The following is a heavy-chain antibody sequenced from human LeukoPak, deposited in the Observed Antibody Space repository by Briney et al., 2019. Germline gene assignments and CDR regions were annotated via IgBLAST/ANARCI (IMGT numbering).Heavy chain of an antibody. D-gene: IGHD6-13*01. Sequence: GGPLRLSCAASGFTFSSYAMHWVRQAPGKGLEWVAVMSYDGSNKYYADSVKGRFTISRDNSKNTLYLQMNSLRAEDTAVYYCAREGRWYSSSWYFDYWGQGTLVTVSS. CDR2: MSYDGSNK. J-gene: IGHJ4*02. CDR1: GFTFSSYA. V-gene: IGHV3-30-3*01. CDR3: AREGRWYSSSWYFDY.